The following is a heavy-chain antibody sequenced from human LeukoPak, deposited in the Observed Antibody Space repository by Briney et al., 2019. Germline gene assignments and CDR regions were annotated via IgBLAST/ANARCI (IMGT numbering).Heavy chain of an antibody. CDR3: ATHYDTYYYDSSGYYSGGPGY. Sequence: GRSLRLSCAASGFTFSSYGMHWVRQAPGKGLEWVAVISYDGSNKYYADSVKGRFTISRDNSKNSLYLQMNSLRAEDTAVYYCATHYDTYYYDSSGYYSGGPGYWGQGTLVTVSS. CDR2: ISYDGSNK. D-gene: IGHD3-22*01. V-gene: IGHV3-30*03. CDR1: GFTFSSYG. J-gene: IGHJ4*02.